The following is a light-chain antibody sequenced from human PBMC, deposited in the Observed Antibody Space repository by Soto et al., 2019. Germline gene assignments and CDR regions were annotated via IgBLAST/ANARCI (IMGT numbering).Light chain of an antibody. Sequence: EIVMTQSPLTLPVTPGEPASISCRSSQSLLYNNTYNYLDWYVQKPGQSPQLLIYFGSNRAPGVPDRFSGSGSGTDFTLKINRVEAEDVGTYYCGQGLQRLTFGQGTRLEIQ. V-gene: IGKV2-28*01. CDR1: QSLLYNNTYNY. J-gene: IGKJ5*01. CDR2: FGS. CDR3: GQGLQRLT.